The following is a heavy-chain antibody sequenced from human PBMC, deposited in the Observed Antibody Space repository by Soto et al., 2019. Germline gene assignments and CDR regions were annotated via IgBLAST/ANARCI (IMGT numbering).Heavy chain of an antibody. Sequence: ASVKVSCKASGYSLTSYYMHWVRQAPGQGLEWMGITNPSDGSTNYAQKFQGRVTMTSDTSTSTVYMEMSSLRSEDTAIYYCARSYVTSRPIDFWGQGTLATVSS. J-gene: IGHJ4*02. V-gene: IGHV1-46*01. CDR3: ARSYVTSRPIDF. CDR1: GYSLTSYY. CDR2: TNPSDGST. D-gene: IGHD3-10*02.